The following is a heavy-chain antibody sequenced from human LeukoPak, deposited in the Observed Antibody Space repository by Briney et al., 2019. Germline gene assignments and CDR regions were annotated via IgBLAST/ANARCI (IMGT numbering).Heavy chain of an antibody. J-gene: IGHJ4*02. CDR1: GDSINSNY. CDR3: ARLLAGCPGGRCRAHFDY. CDR2: IYYGGST. V-gene: IGHV4-59*01. D-gene: IGHD2-15*01. Sequence: SETLSLTCSVSGDSINSNYWSWMRQPPGKGLEWIGHIYYGGSTNYNPSLKSRVSMSVDTSKNQFSLNLSSVTAADTAVYHCARLLAGCPGGRCRAHFDYWGQGTLVTVSS.